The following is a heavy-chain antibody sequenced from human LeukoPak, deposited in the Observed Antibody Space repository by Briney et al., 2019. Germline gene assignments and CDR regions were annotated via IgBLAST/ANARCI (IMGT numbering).Heavy chain of an antibody. Sequence: ASVKVSCKVSGYTLTELSMHWVRQAPGQGLEWMGWISAYNGNTHYAQNLQGRVTMTTDTSTTTAYMELRSLRSDDTAVYFCARKPTAYAYDIWGQGTMVTVTS. J-gene: IGHJ3*02. CDR3: ARKPTAYAYDI. CDR2: ISAYNGNT. CDR1: GYTLTELS. D-gene: IGHD1-26*01. V-gene: IGHV1-18*01.